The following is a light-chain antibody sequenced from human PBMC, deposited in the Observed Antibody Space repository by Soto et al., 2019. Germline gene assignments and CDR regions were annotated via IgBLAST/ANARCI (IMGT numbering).Light chain of an antibody. J-gene: IGKJ1*01. CDR1: QSIDTH. CDR2: EAS. Sequence: DIRMTQSPSSLSASVGDRVTITCRASQSIDTHLNWYQQHPGKAPNALIYEASNLQSGVPSRFSGSGSGTDFTLTISGLQPDDSATYYCRQTYSPQDTFGQGTKVEIK. V-gene: IGKV1-39*01. CDR3: RQTYSPQDT.